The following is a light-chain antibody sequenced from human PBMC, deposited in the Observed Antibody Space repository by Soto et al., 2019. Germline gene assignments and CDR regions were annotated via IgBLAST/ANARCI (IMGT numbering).Light chain of an antibody. J-gene: IGKJ1*01. CDR2: GAS. CDR3: QQYNNWPQT. CDR1: QSVSSN. V-gene: IGKV3-15*01. Sequence: EIVMTQSPATLSVSPGARATLSCRASQSVSSNLAWYQQKPGQAPRLLIYGASTRTTGIPARFSGSGSGTEFTLTISSLPSEDFAVYYCQQYNNWPQTFGQGTKVEI.